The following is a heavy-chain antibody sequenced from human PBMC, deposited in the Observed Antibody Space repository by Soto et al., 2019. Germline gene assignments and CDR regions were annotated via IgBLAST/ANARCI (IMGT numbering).Heavy chain of an antibody. CDR1: GFTFSSYW. D-gene: IGHD6-13*01. CDR3: ARGNIAALRYYYGMDV. Sequence: GGSLRLSCAASGFTFSSYWMVWVRQAPGKGLEWVANIKQDGSEKDYVDSVKGRFTISRDNAKNSLYLQMNSLRAEDTAVYYCARGNIAALRYYYGMDVWGQGTTVTVSS. CDR2: IKQDGSEK. V-gene: IGHV3-7*03. J-gene: IGHJ6*02.